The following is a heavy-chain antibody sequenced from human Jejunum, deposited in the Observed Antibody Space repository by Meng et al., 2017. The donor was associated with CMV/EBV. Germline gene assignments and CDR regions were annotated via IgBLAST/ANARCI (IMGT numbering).Heavy chain of an antibody. V-gene: IGHV3-23*01. Sequence: TFSNYAMSWVRQAPEKGLEWVSAITGGGDRTYYGDSVKGRFTISRDNSKNTLFLQMNSLRDEDTAVYYCAKDPGITFAAGGAIHFDYWGQGTLVTVSS. CDR2: ITGGGDRT. J-gene: IGHJ4*02. CDR1: TFSNYA. D-gene: IGHD2/OR15-2a*01. CDR3: AKDPGITFAAGGAIHFDY.